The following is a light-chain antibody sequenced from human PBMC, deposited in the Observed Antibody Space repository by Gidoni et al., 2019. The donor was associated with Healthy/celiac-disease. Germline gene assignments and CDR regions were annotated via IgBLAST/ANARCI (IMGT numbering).Light chain of an antibody. V-gene: IGKV1-39*01. CDR2: AAS. J-gene: IGKJ1*01. CDR1: QSISSY. CDR3: QQSYSTPRT. Sequence: DIQTTQSPSSLSASVGDRVTITCRASQSISSYLNWYQQKPGKAPKLLIYAASSLQSGVPSMFSGSGSGTDFTLTISSLQPEDFATYYCQQSYSTPRTFXXXTKVEIK.